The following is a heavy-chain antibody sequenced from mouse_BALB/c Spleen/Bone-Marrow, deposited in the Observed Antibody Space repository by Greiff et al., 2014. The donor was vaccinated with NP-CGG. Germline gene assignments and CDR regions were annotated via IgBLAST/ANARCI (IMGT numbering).Heavy chain of an antibody. CDR3: ARNYRYDKSWFAY. CDR2: VFPRDSSI. CDR1: GYTFTSYD. D-gene: IGHD2-14*01. J-gene: IGHJ3*01. V-gene: IGHV1-85*01. Sequence: QVQLQQSGAELVKPGTSVKLSCKASGYTFTSYDINWLRQRPEQGLEWIGWVFPRDSSIEDNEKSTGKATLTTDKSSSTAYMQLSRLTSEDSAVYFFARNYRYDKSWFAYWGQGTLVTVSA.